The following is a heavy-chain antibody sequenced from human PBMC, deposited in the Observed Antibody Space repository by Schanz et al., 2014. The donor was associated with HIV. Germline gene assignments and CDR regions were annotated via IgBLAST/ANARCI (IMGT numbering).Heavy chain of an antibody. CDR3: AKIRGTRGAYDGMDV. CDR2: IGGSRGGT. D-gene: IGHD3-10*01. Sequence: EVHLVESGGGLVQPGGSLRLSCAASGFTFSDHYMDWVRQAPGKGLEWVSGIGGSRGGTYYADSVKGRFTISRDNSKNTMFLQMNSLRVEDTAIYYCAKIRGTRGAYDGMDVWGQGTTVTVSS. J-gene: IGHJ6*02. CDR1: GFTFSDHY. V-gene: IGHV3-23*04.